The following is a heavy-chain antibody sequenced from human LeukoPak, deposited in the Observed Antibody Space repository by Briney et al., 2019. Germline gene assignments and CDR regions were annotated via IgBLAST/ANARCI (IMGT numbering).Heavy chain of an antibody. D-gene: IGHD4-11*01. J-gene: IGHJ5*02. V-gene: IGHV1-24*01. CDR1: GYTLTDLS. CDR3: ARGPDMTTSRFSWFDP. Sequence: ASVKVSCTVSGYTLTDLSIHWVRQAPGKGLEWMGGFDPEDGETIYAHKFQGRVTMTEDTSTDTAFLELSSLRSEDTAVYYCARGPDMTTSRFSWFDPWGQGTLVIVSS. CDR2: FDPEDGET.